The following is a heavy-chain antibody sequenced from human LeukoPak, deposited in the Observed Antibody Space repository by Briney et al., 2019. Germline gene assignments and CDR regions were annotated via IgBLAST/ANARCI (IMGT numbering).Heavy chain of an antibody. CDR1: GFLLSTSGGG. CDR3: ALLGMVRGVYYFDY. V-gene: IGHV2-5*02. CDR2: IYWDDDK. D-gene: IGHD3-10*01. J-gene: IGHJ4*02. Sequence: SGPTLVNPTQPLTLPCTFPGFLLSTSGGGVGWIRQPPGKALEWLAPIYWDDDKRYSTSLKSRLTITKDTSKNQVVLTMTNMDPVDTATYYCALLGMVRGVYYFDYWGQGTLVTVSS.